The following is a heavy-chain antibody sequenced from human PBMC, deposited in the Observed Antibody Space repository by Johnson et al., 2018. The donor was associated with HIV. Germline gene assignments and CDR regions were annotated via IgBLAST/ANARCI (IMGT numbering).Heavy chain of an antibody. V-gene: IGHV3-13*01. D-gene: IGHD1/OR15-1a*01. CDR2: IGTAGDT. J-gene: IGHJ3*02. CDR3: ARETGGGNWNKRNALDI. CDR1: GFTFSSYD. Sequence: EVQLVESGGGLVQPGGSLRLSCAASGFTFSSYDMHWVRQATGKGLEWVSAIGTAGDTYYPGSVKGRFTISRENAKNSLYLQMNSLRAGDTAVYYCARETGGGNWNKRNALDIWGQGTMVTVSS.